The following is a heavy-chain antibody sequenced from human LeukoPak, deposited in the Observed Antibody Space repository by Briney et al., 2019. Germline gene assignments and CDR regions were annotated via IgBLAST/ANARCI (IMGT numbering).Heavy chain of an antibody. V-gene: IGHV1-2*02. CDR2: INPNSGGT. D-gene: IGHD1-14*01. J-gene: IGHJ3*02. Sequence: GASVKVSCKASGYTFTGYYMHWVRQAPGQGLEWMGWINPNSGGTNYAQKFQGRVTMTRDTSISTAYMELSRLRSEDTAVYFCARDLNPQGIGMRAFDIWGQGTMVTASS. CDR3: ARDLNPQGIGMRAFDI. CDR1: GYTFTGYY.